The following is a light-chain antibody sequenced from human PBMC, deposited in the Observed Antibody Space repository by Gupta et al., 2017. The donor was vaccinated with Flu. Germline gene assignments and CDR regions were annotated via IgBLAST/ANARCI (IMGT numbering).Light chain of an antibody. CDR2: RNN. V-gene: IGLV1-47*01. CDR3: AAWDDSRSGRV. J-gene: IGLJ2*01. CDR1: SPNIGSNY. Sequence: QSVLTQPPSASGTPGQRVTMSCSGSSPNIGSNYVFWYQQFPGTAPKLLIYRNNQRPSGVPDRFSGAKSGTSASVATSGLRAEDEADYYCAAWDDSRSGRVFGGGTKLTVL.